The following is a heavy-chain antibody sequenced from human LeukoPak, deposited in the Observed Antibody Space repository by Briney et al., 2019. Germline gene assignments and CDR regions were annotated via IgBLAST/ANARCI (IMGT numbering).Heavy chain of an antibody. D-gene: IGHD4-11*01. CDR2: ISSGGGSL. J-gene: IGHJ6*03. CDR3: AKEYSNYYYYYMDV. V-gene: IGHV3-48*01. CDR1: GFAFSSYS. Sequence: PGGSLRLSCAPSGFAFSSYSMNWVRQAPGKGLEWLSYISSGGGSLKYYADSVKGRFTISRDNAKNSLSLQMNSLRAEDTAVYYCAKEYSNYYYYYMDVWGKGTTVTVSS.